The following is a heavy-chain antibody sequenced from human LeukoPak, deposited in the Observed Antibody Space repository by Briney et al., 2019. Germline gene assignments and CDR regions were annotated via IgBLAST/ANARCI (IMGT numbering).Heavy chain of an antibody. CDR1: GFTFSSCG. V-gene: IGHV3-30*18. CDR2: ISYDGSNK. J-gene: IGHJ4*02. Sequence: GGSLRLSCAASGFTFSSCGMHWVRQAPGKGLEWVSVISYDGSNKYYADSVKGRFTISRDNSKNTLYLQMNSLRAEDTAVYYCAKERESYDYVWGSYRYSPFDYWGQGTLVTVSS. D-gene: IGHD3-16*02. CDR3: AKERESYDYVWGSYRYSPFDY.